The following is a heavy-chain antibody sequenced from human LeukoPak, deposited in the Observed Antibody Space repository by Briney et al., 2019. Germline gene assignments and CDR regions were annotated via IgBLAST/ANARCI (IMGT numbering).Heavy chain of an antibody. CDR1: GGSISSGSYY. CDR2: IYTSGST. Sequence: SETLSLTCTVSGGSISSGSYYWSWIRQPAGKGLEWIGRIYTSGSTNYNPSLKSRVTISVDTSKNQFSLKVNSVTPTDAAVYFCARVSPTGGLAYWGQGALVTVSS. CDR3: ARVSPTGGLAY. J-gene: IGHJ4*02. V-gene: IGHV4-61*02. D-gene: IGHD1-1*01.